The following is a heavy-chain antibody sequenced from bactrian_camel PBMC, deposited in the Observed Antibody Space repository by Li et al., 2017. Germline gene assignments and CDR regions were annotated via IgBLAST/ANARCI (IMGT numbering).Heavy chain of an antibody. Sequence: DVQLVESGGGSVQAGGSLTLSCTMSGYTYSHCMGWLRQAPGKEREGVARIYTGGTNGGSAFYADSVKGRFAISQDNAKITLTLQMNNVKPEDTAMYFCAAGDYCLGSLPPQWHFPYWGQGTQVTVS. CDR3: AAGDYCLGSLPPQWHFPY. CDR2: IYTGGTNGGSA. CDR1: GYTYSHC. V-gene: IGHV3S40*01. J-gene: IGHJ4*01. D-gene: IGHD1*01.